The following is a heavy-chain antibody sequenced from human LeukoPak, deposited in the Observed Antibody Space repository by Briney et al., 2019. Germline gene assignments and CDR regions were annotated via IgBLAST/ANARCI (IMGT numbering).Heavy chain of an antibody. Sequence: GGSLRLSCTASGFTFSNAWMSWVRQAPGKGLEWVGRIKSKSDGGTTDYAAPVKGRFTISRDDSKNTLYLRMNSLKTEDTAVYYCIRLWFGEFIWGQGTMVSVSS. CDR1: GFTFSNAW. CDR2: IKSKSDGGTT. J-gene: IGHJ3*02. V-gene: IGHV3-15*01. CDR3: IRLWFGEFI. D-gene: IGHD3-10*01.